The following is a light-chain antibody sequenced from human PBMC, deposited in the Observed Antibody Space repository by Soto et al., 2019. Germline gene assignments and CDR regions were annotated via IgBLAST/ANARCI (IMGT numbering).Light chain of an antibody. CDR3: QSYDSSLSGSKVI. V-gene: IGLV1-40*01. J-gene: IGLJ2*01. Sequence: QSVLTQPPSVSGAPGQRVTISCTGSSSNIGADYDVQWYQQLPGTAPKLLIYGNSNRPSGVPDRFSGSKSGTSASLAIAGLQAEDEADYYCQSYDSSLSGSKVIFGGGTQLTVL. CDR1: SSNIGADYD. CDR2: GNS.